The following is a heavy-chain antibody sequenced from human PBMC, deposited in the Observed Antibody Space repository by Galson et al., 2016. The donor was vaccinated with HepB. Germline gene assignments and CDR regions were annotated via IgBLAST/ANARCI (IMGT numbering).Heavy chain of an antibody. CDR1: GFTFKTYA. J-gene: IGHJ4*02. Sequence: SLRLSCAASGFTFKTYAMHWVRQAPGKGLEYVSTVGGNGGNTYYADSVKGRFTISRDNSKNTLYRQVNSLTPEDTDGYYCVKAGGSGSRYTSYGDAGGQGTRVTVAA. CDR3: VKAGGSGSRYTSYGDA. V-gene: IGHV3-64D*06. CDR2: VGGNGGNT. D-gene: IGHD3-10*01.